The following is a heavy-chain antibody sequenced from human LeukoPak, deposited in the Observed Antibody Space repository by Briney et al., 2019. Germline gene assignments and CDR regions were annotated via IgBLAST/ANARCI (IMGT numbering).Heavy chain of an antibody. D-gene: IGHD3-3*01. CDR3: AKDILGRGDLEGQVPYYYYGMDV. CDR2: ISWNSGSI. Sequence: GRSLRLSCAASGFTFDDYAMHWVRQAPGKGLEWVSGISWNSGSIGYADSVKGRFTISRDNAKNSLYLQMNSLRAEDTALYYCAKDILGRGDLEGQVPYYYYGMDVWGQGTTVTVSS. CDR1: GFTFDDYA. V-gene: IGHV3-9*01. J-gene: IGHJ6*02.